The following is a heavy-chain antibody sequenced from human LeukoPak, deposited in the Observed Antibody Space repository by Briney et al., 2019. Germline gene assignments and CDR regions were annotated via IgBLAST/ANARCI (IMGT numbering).Heavy chain of an antibody. CDR2: IHYSGTPT. CDR3: AAGGDDAKAGY. J-gene: IGHJ4*02. Sequence: SETLSLTCTVSDASISSGRYYWDWVRQPPGKGLEWIGTIHYSGTPTFYNPSLESRVTILADTSKNQFSLKLSSVTAADTALYYCAAGGDDAKAGYWGQGTLVAVSS. D-gene: IGHD3-16*01. CDR1: DASISSGRYY. V-gene: IGHV4-39*01.